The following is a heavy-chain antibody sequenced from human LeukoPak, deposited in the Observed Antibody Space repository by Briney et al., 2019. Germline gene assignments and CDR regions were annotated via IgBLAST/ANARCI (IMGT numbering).Heavy chain of an antibody. CDR1: GGSFNDYS. CDR2: INHSGST. D-gene: IGHD6-13*01. J-gene: IGHJ4*02. V-gene: IGHV4-34*01. Sequence: PSETLSLTCGVHGGSFNDYSGTWIRQSPGKGLEWIGEINHSGSTTYNPSLKSRFTMSVDASKNQISLRLSSVTAADTAVYYCARLGLYTSSWYRYYYFDYWGQGTLVTVSS. CDR3: ARLGLYTSSWYRYYYFDY.